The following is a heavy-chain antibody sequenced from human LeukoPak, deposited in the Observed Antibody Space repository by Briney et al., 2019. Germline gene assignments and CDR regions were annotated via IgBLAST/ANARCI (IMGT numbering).Heavy chain of an antibody. CDR2: IIPIFGTA. CDR3: ARGGSGSIFGYYYYYMDV. CDR1: GGTFSSYA. Sequence: ASVKVSCKASGGTFSSYAISWVRQAPGQGLEWMGGIIPIFGTANYAQKLQGRVTITADESTSTAYMELSSLRSEDTAVYYCARGGSGSIFGYYYYYMDVWGKGTTVTISS. J-gene: IGHJ6*03. D-gene: IGHD1-26*01. V-gene: IGHV1-69*13.